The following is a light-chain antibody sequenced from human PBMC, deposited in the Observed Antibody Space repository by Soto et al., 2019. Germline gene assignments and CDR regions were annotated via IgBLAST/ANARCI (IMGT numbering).Light chain of an antibody. CDR2: KTS. V-gene: IGKV1-5*03. J-gene: IGKJ1*01. CDR1: QSISTS. CDR3: QQYNTYSPT. Sequence: DTQMTQSPSTLSASVGDRVTITCRASQSISTSMAWYQQRPGTAAKLLIYKTSTLESGVPSRFSGSGSGTEFTLTISSLQPDDFATYYCQQYNTYSPTFGQGTKVEVK.